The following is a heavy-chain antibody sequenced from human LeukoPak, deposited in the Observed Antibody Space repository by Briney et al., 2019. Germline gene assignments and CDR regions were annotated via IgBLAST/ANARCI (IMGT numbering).Heavy chain of an antibody. CDR3: ARVVGLTGYSSSWYSGYYYYMDV. CDR1: GFTFSYYG. D-gene: IGHD6-13*01. Sequence: GGSLRLSCAASGFTFSYYGMHWVRQAPGKGLEWVAVISYDGSNKYYADSVKGRFTISRDNSKNTLYLQMNSLRAEDTAVYYCARVVGLTGYSSSWYSGYYYYMDVWGKGTTVTVSS. J-gene: IGHJ6*03. V-gene: IGHV3-30*03. CDR2: ISYDGSNK.